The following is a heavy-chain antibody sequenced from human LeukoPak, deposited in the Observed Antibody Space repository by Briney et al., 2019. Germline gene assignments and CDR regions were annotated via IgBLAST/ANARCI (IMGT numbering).Heavy chain of an antibody. J-gene: IGHJ6*03. CDR1: GGSISSYY. V-gene: IGHV4-4*07. Sequence: PSETLSLTCTVSGGSISSYYWSWIRQPAGKGLEWIGRIYTSGSTNYNPSLKSRVTISVDTSKNQFSLKLSSVTAADTAVYYCARVDHDFWSGYFYYMDVWGKGTTVTVSS. CDR3: ARVDHDFWSGYFYYMDV. CDR2: IYTSGST. D-gene: IGHD3-3*01.